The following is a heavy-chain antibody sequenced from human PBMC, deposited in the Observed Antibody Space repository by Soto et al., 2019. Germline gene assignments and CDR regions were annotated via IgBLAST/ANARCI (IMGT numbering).Heavy chain of an antibody. CDR2: MNSDGSET. Sequence: PGGSLRLSCAASGFTFGDYWMHWVRQAPGKGLAWVSRMNSDGSETNYADSVKGRFIVSRDNAKSTLHLQMTSLRVEDTAVYYCATAEVDYWGPGVLVTVSS. CDR1: GFTFGDYW. CDR3: ATAEVDY. V-gene: IGHV3-74*01. J-gene: IGHJ4*02.